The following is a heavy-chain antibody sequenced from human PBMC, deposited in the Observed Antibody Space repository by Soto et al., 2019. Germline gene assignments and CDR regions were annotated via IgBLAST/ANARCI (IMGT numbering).Heavy chain of an antibody. Sequence: GGSLRLSCAASGFPFSNYWMHWVRQAPGKGLLWVSRINPDGSSTSYADSVKDRFTISRDNAENTLFLQMNILRAEDTALYYCTSDTFGPRDSWGQETLVTVSS. V-gene: IGHV3-74*01. CDR1: GFPFSNYW. CDR2: INPDGSST. J-gene: IGHJ4*02. D-gene: IGHD3-10*01. CDR3: TSDTFGPRDS.